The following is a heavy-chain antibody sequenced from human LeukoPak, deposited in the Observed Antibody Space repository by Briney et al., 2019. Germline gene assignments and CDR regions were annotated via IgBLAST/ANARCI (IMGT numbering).Heavy chain of an antibody. V-gene: IGHV4-59*01. D-gene: IGHD3-10*01. CDR2: IYYCGST. J-gene: IGHJ6*03. CDR3: ARGQRSDAGWGLYYYYYIDV. Sequence: SVTLSLTCTVSGGSISSYYWSWLRQPPGKGLVWIGYIYYCGSTNYNPSLKSRVTKSVDTSKNQFSLKLSSATAADTAVYYCARGQRSDAGWGLYYYYYIDVWGKGTTVTVSS. CDR1: GGSISSYY.